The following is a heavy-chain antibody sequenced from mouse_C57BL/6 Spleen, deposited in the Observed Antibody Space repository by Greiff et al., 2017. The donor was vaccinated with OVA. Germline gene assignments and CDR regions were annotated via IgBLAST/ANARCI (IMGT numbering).Heavy chain of an antibody. CDR1: GYTFTSYW. V-gene: IGHV1-64*01. J-gene: IGHJ4*01. CDR3: ARCPHYYAMYY. Sequence: QVQLQQSGAELVKPGASVKLSCKASGYTFTSYWMHWVKQRPGQGLEWIGMIHPNSGSTNYNEKFKSKATLTVDKSSSTAYMQLSRLTSEDSAVYYCARCPHYYAMYYWGQGTSVTASS. CDR2: IHPNSGST.